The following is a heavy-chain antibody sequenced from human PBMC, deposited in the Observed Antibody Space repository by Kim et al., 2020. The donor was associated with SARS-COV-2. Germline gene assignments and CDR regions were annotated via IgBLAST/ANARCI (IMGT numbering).Heavy chain of an antibody. CDR1: GFTFSSYA. V-gene: IGHV3-64D*06. CDR2: ISSNGGIT. J-gene: IGHJ6*02. D-gene: IGHD3-10*01. Sequence: GGSLRLSCSASGFTFSSYAMHWVRQAPGKGLEYVSVISSNGGITHYVDSVKGRFTISRDNSKNTLYLQMSSLRAEDTAVYYCVKGLDSGSYYLTQAGMDVWGQGTTVTVSS. CDR3: VKGLDSGSYYLTQAGMDV.